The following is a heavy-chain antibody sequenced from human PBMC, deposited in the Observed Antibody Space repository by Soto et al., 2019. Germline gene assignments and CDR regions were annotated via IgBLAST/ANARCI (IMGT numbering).Heavy chain of an antibody. J-gene: IGHJ4*02. CDR1: GFTFSSYA. CDR3: AKDLLTTLTTGVDY. CDR2: ISGYGSST. V-gene: IGHV3-23*01. Sequence: GGSLRLSCAASGFTFSSYAMHWVRQAPGEGREWVSAISGYGSSTYYTDSVKGRFTISRDNSKNTLSLQMNSLRAEDTAVYYCAKDLLTTLTTGVDYWGQGTLVTVSS. D-gene: IGHD4-17*01.